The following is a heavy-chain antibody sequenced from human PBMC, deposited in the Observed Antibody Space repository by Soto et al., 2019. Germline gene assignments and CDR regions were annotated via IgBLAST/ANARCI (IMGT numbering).Heavy chain of an antibody. J-gene: IGHJ6*02. D-gene: IGHD3-3*01. CDR1: EFTFNTYW. V-gene: IGHV3-7*05. CDR3: AREWGTPGRGSAVGDYYPYRMAA. CDR2: IKDDGSEK. Sequence: EVQLVESGGGLVQPGGSLRLSCLASEFTFNTYWMNWVRQAPGRGLEWVANIKDDGSEKNYVDSVKGRFTISRDNAKNSLSLKMNSLRGDDTAVYFCAREWGTPGRGSAVGDYYPYRMAAWGQGTTVTVSS.